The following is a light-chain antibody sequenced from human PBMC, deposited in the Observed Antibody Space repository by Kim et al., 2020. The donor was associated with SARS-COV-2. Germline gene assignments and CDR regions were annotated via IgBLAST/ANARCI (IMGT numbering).Light chain of an antibody. V-gene: IGLV3-19*01. J-gene: IGLJ3*02. CDR2: SKD. Sequence: SSKLTQDPAVSVALGQTVKITCQGDSLRRFFAGWYQQKPGQAPILVFSSKDKRPSGIPDRFSGSNSGNTASLTITEAQAEDEADYYCDSRDSSGNYRVFG. CDR1: SLRRFF. CDR3: DSRDSSGNYRV.